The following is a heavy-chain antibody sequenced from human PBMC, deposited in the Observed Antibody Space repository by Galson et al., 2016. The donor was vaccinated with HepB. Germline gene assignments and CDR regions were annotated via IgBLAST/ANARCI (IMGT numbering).Heavy chain of an antibody. Sequence: SETLSLTCTVSGGSISGYYWTWIRQPPGKGLDWIAYIHYSGTTVYNPSLRSRVTTSVDTSKNQFSLRLSSVTAADTAVYYCARLGGDNSLVYWGQGTLVTVSS. J-gene: IGHJ4*02. CDR2: IHYSGTT. V-gene: IGHV4-59*08. CDR3: ARLGGDNSLVY. CDR1: GGSISGYY. D-gene: IGHD1-1*01.